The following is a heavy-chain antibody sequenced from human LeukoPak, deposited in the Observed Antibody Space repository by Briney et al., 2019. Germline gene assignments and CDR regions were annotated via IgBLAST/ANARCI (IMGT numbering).Heavy chain of an antibody. D-gene: IGHD6-19*01. CDR3: TRRSSGWYNEFDY. J-gene: IGHJ4*02. CDR2: IRSKANSYAT. Sequence: GSLSLSFAASGFTFSGSAMHWVRQASGKGLEWVGRIRSKANSYATAYAASAKGRFTISRDDSKNTAYLQMNSLKTEDTAVYYCTRRSSGWYNEFDYWGQGTLVTVSS. V-gene: IGHV3-73*01. CDR1: GFTFSGSA.